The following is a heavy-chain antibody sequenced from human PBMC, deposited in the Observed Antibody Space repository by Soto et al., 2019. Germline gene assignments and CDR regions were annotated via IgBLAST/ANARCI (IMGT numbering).Heavy chain of an antibody. CDR1: GGSISSSSYY. V-gene: IGHV4-39*01. J-gene: IGHJ4*02. Sequence: SETLSLTCTVSGGSISSSSYYWGWIRQPPGKGLEWIGSIYYSGSTYYNPSLKSRVTISVDTSKNQFSLKLSSVTAADTAVYYCARHRGSSWSGGYWGQGTLVTRLL. CDR2: IYYSGST. CDR3: ARHRGSSWSGGY. D-gene: IGHD6-13*01.